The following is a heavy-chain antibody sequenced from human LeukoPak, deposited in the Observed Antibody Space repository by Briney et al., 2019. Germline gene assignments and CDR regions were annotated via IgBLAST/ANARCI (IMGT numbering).Heavy chain of an antibody. V-gene: IGHV4-59*01. CDR1: GGSISSYY. D-gene: IGHD5-24*01. CDR2: IYYSGST. Sequence: PSETLSLTCTVSGGSISSYYWSWIRQPPGKGLEWIEYIYYSGSTNYNPSLKSRVTISVDTSKNQFSLKLSSVTAADTAVYYCARDDMSRDGYNYHLDYWGQGTLVTVSS. J-gene: IGHJ4*02. CDR3: ARDDMSRDGYNYHLDY.